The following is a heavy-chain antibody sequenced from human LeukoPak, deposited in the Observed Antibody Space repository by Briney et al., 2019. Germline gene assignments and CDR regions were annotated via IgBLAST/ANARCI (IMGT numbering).Heavy chain of an antibody. Sequence: GASEKVSCKASGYSFVGYGITWVRQAPGQGLEWMGWFNPENGNTNYAQKVQGRVTMTADTSTSTSYMELRSLRSDDTAVYYCARVAWELDAFDIWGQGTMVTVSS. D-gene: IGHD1-26*01. V-gene: IGHV1-18*01. CDR2: FNPENGNT. CDR3: ARVAWELDAFDI. J-gene: IGHJ3*02. CDR1: GYSFVGYG.